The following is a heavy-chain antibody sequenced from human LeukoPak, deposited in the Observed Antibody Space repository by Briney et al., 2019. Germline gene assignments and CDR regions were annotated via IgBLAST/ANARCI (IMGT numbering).Heavy chain of an antibody. D-gene: IGHD2-21*01. CDR2: IYHRGVT. CDR3: ARALTSKPYSGFDD. J-gene: IGHJ4*02. CDR1: GGSINSSNW. V-gene: IGHV4-4*02. Sequence: SGTLSLTCAVSGGSINSSNWWSWVRQPPGKGLEWIGEIYHRGVTDYNPSLKSRVTISIDKSENQFSLKLSSVTAADTAVYYCARALTSKPYSGFDDWGQGTLVTVSS.